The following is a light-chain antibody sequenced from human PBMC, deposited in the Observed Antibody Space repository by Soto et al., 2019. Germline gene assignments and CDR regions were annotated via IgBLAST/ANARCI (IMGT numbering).Light chain of an antibody. CDR3: SSYTSSSTLEV. CDR2: DVS. V-gene: IGLV2-14*01. Sequence: QSALTQPASVSGSPGQSITISCTGTSSDVGGYNYVSWYQQHPGKAPKLMIYDVSNRPSGVSNRFSGYKSGNTASLTISGLQAADEAAYYCSSYTSSSTLEVFGTGTKLTVL. J-gene: IGLJ1*01. CDR1: SSDVGGYNY.